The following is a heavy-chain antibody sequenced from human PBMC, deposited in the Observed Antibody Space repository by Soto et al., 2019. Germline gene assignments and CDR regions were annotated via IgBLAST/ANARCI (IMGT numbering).Heavy chain of an antibody. J-gene: IGHJ3*01. D-gene: IGHD5-12*01. Sequence: QVQLVQSGPEVKKPGASMRVSCKASGLIFNHYVINWVRQAPGQGLEWVGGLGGQGQNAHYAEKFQDRVTITKATSTATSYLELTSLRSDDSAVYFCARAGYDRSGHEDPQGGAFDVWGLGTVVTVSS. CDR3: ARAGYDRSGHEDPQGGAFDV. V-gene: IGHV1-18*01. CDR1: GLIFNHYV. CDR2: LGGQGQNA.